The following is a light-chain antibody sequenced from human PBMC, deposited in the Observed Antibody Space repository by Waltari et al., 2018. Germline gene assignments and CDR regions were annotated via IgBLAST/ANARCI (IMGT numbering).Light chain of an antibody. V-gene: IGKV3-15*01. J-gene: IGKJ4*01. CDR3: QQYSDWPLT. Sequence: EIVMTQSPATLSVSPGERVTLSCRASQSVNNKLTWYQQKPGQAPRLLIYDASTRPTGIPTSFSGSGSGTEFTITISSLQSEDFAVYYCQQYSDWPLTFGGGTKVEIK. CDR2: DAS. CDR1: QSVNNK.